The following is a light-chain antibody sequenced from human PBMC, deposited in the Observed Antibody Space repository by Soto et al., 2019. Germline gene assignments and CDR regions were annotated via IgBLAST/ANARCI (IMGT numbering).Light chain of an antibody. CDR2: GAS. J-gene: IGKJ5*01. Sequence: DIVLTQSPGTMSLSLGERATLSCRARQSVSSSYLAWYQQKPGQSPRLLIYGASSRATGIPDRFSGSGSGTDFTLTIGRLEPEDFAVYYCQQYGSSITFGQGTRLEIK. CDR3: QQYGSSIT. V-gene: IGKV3-20*01. CDR1: QSVSSSY.